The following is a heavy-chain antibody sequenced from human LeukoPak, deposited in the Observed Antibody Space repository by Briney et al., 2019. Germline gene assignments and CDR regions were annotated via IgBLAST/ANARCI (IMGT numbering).Heavy chain of an antibody. V-gene: IGHV3-21*01. Sequence: GGSLRLSCAASGFTFSSYSMNWVRQAPGKGLEWVSSISSSSSYIYYADSVKGRFTISRDNAKNSLYLQMNSLRAEDTAIYYCAREEDNSDQYLREDYWGQGTLVTVSS. CDR2: ISSSSSYI. D-gene: IGHD4-17*01. J-gene: IGHJ4*02. CDR1: GFTFSSYS. CDR3: AREEDNSDQYLREDY.